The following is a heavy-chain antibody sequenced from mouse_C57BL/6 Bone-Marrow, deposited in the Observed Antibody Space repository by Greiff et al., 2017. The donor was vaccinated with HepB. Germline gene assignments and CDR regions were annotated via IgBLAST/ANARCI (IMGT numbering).Heavy chain of an antibody. CDR1: GYTFTSYW. V-gene: IGHV1-55*01. J-gene: IGHJ1*03. Sequence: VKLQQPGAELVKPGASVKMSCKASGYTFTSYWITWVKQRPGQGLEWIGDIYPGSGSTNYNEKFKSKATLTVDTSSSTAYMQLSSLTSEDSAVYYCARRSITTVVAPDFDVWGTGTTVTVSS. CDR3: ARRSITTVVAPDFDV. CDR2: IYPGSGST. D-gene: IGHD1-1*01.